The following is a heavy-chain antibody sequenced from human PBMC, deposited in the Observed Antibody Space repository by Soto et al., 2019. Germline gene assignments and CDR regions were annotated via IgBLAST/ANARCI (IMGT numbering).Heavy chain of an antibody. CDR2: INPNSGGT. Sequence: GASVKVSCKASGYTFTGYYIHWVRQAPGQGLEWMGWINPNSGGTNYAQKFQGRVTITADESTSTAYMELSSLRSEDTALYYCARLPPDGDCISTTCSYRRYGLDVWGQGTTVTVSS. V-gene: IGHV1-2*02. CDR1: GYTFTGYY. J-gene: IGHJ6*02. D-gene: IGHD2-2*01. CDR3: ARLPPDGDCISTTCSYRRYGLDV.